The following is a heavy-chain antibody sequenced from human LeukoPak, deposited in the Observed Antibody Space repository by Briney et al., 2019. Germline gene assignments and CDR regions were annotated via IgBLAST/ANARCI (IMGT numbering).Heavy chain of an antibody. CDR3: AKDGYSSSWYNWFDP. CDR2: ISGSGRST. V-gene: IGHV3-23*01. D-gene: IGHD6-13*01. J-gene: IGHJ5*02. Sequence: GGSLRLSCAASGXTFSSSAMSWVRQAPGKGLEWVSAISGSGRSTNYADSVKGRFTISRDNSKNTLYLQMNSLRAEDTAVYHCAKDGYSSSWYNWFDPWGQGTLVTVSS. CDR1: GXTFSSSA.